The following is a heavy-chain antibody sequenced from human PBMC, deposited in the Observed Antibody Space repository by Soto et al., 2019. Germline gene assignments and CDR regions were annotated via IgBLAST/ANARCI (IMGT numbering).Heavy chain of an antibody. V-gene: IGHV3-7*01. Sequence: GGSLRLSCAPSGFTFGTYWMSWVRQAPGKGLEWVANINQDGSEMYHVDSVKGRFIISRDNARNSLYLRMNSLRAEDTAVYYCVRSSSYCSGGRCYSVYSYHYMDVWGKGTTVTVSS. D-gene: IGHD2-15*01. CDR1: GFTFGTYW. CDR3: VRSSSYCSGGRCYSVYSYHYMDV. J-gene: IGHJ6*03. CDR2: INQDGSEM.